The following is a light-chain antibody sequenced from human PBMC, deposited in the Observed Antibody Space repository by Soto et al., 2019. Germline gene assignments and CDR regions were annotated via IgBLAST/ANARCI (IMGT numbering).Light chain of an antibody. V-gene: IGKV3-11*01. CDR1: QSVNTF. Sequence: EIVLTQSPATLSLSPGERATLSCRASQSVNTFLAWYQQKPGQAPRLVISDASNRATGIPARFSGSGSGTNFTLTISSLEPEDLAVYYCQQRFNWPGLTFGGGTKVDIK. CDR3: QQRFNWPGLT. CDR2: DAS. J-gene: IGKJ4*01.